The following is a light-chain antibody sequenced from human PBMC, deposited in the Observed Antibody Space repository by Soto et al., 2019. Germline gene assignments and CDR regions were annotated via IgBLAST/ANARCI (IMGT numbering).Light chain of an antibody. CDR1: QSIGGNF. CDR3: QQYGGSPRT. CDR2: GAS. V-gene: IGKV3-20*01. Sequence: EIVLTQSPGTLSLSPGEGATLSCRASQSIGGNFLAWYQQRRGQAPRLLIHGASNRATGIPDRFSGSGSGTDFTLTITRLEPEDLAVYYCQQYGGSPRTFGQGTKVDIK. J-gene: IGKJ1*01.